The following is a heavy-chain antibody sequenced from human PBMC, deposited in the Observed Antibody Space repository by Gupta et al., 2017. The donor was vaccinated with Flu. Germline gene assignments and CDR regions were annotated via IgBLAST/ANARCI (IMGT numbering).Heavy chain of an antibody. V-gene: IGHV3-72*01. CDR3: IRDWNTAMFD. Sequence: EGQLVESGGGLVKPGGSLRLSCAASDFTFSDPNLTWVRQTPGKGLEWVARIKNKASGYTTQYAASVKGRFIISRDDSKNSLSLQMNSLNTEDTAIYYCIRDWNTAMFDWGQGALVTVSS. D-gene: IGHD5-18*01. J-gene: IGHJ4*02. CDR1: DFTFSDPN. CDR2: IKNKASGYTT.